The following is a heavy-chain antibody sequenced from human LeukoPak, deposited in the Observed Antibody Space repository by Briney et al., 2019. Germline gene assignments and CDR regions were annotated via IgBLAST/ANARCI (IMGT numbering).Heavy chain of an antibody. J-gene: IGHJ4*02. CDR2: IYYSGNT. CDR1: GGSISSSSHH. D-gene: IGHD6-6*01. Sequence: SSETLSLTCTVSGGSISSSSHHWAWIRQPPGKGLEWIASIYYSGNTYYNPSLKSRVTISIDTSQNQFALKLSSVAAADTAVYYCARETSSSASLWGQGTLVTVSS. V-gene: IGHV4-39*06. CDR3: ARETSSSASL.